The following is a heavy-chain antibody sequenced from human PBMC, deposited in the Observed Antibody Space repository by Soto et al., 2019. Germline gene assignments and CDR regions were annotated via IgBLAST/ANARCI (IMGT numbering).Heavy chain of an antibody. CDR2: IFHSGTT. J-gene: IGHJ5*02. CDR3: ARDRPTYYGSGKGWFDP. Sequence: SETLSLTCSVSGGSIRSYYWTWIRQPPGEGLEWIGYIFHSGTTYYNPSLKSRATISVDTSKNWFSLRLSSVTAADTAVYFCARDRPTYYGSGKGWFDPWGQGPLVTVPS. V-gene: IGHV4-59*01. CDR1: GGSIRSYY. D-gene: IGHD3-10*01.